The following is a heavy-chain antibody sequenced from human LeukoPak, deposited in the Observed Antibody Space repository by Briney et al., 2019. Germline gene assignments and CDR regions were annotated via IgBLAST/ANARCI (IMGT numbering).Heavy chain of an antibody. CDR3: ARGGLEPTDY. D-gene: IGHD1-1*01. Sequence: GGSLRLSCAASGFTFSNYWMHWVRQARGKGLVWVSRLNTDGTTTSYADSVKGRFTISRDNAKNTLYLLLNSLRAEDTAVYYCARGGLEPTDYWGQGTLVTVSS. V-gene: IGHV3-74*01. CDR2: LNTDGTTT. J-gene: IGHJ4*02. CDR1: GFTFSNYW.